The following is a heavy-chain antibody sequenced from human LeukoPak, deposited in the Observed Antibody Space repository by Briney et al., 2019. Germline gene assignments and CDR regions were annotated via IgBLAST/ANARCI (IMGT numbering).Heavy chain of an antibody. CDR2: IYYSGST. CDR1: GGSISSYY. D-gene: IGHD6-13*01. J-gene: IGHJ6*03. CDR3: ARLSQQLTPYYYYYYYMDV. Sequence: SETLSLTCTVSGGSISSYYWSWIRQPPGKGLEWIGYIYYSGSTNYNPSLESRVTISVDTSKNQFSLKLSSVTAADTAVYYCARLSQQLTPYYYYYYYMDVWGKGTTVTISS. V-gene: IGHV4-59*12.